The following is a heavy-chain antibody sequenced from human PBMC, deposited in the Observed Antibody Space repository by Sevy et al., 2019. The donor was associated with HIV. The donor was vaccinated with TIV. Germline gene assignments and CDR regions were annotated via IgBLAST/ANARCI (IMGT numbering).Heavy chain of an antibody. Sequence: GGSLRLSCAASGFTFSSYSMNLVRQAPGKGLEWVSYISSSSSTIYYADSVKGRFTISRDNAKNSLYLQMNSLRDEDTAVYYCASTKLLLLPYFDYWGQGTLVTVSS. J-gene: IGHJ4*02. CDR1: GFTFSSYS. V-gene: IGHV3-48*02. CDR3: ASTKLLLLPYFDY. CDR2: ISSSSSTI. D-gene: IGHD2-15*01.